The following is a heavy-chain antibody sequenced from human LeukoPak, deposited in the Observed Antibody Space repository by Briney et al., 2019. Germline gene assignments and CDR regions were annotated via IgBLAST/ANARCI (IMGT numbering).Heavy chain of an antibody. V-gene: IGHV1-2*02. Sequence: ASVKVSCKASGYTFTGYYIHWVRQAPGQGLEWMGWINPNSGGTNYRQKFQGRVTMTRDTSISTAYMELSRLRSDDTAVYYCARDLTYYASGSYYFGSWGQGTLVTVSS. CDR1: GYTFTGYY. D-gene: IGHD3-10*01. CDR2: INPNSGGT. CDR3: ARDLTYYASGSYYFGS. J-gene: IGHJ4*02.